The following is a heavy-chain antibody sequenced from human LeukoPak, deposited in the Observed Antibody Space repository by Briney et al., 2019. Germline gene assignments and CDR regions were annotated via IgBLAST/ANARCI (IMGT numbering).Heavy chain of an antibody. D-gene: IGHD6-13*01. CDR3: AKDQATGYSSSWYDY. Sequence: GGSLRLSCAASGFTFGSYALGWVRQAPGKGLEWVSTISGSGGSTYYADSVRGRFTISRDNSKNTLYLQMISLSAEDTAIYYCAKDQATGYSSSWYDYWGQGTLVTVSS. J-gene: IGHJ4*02. V-gene: IGHV3-23*01. CDR2: ISGSGGST. CDR1: GFTFGSYA.